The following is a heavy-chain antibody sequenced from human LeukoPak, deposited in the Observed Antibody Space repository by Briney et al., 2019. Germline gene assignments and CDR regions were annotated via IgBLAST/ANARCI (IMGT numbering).Heavy chain of an antibody. CDR1: SGSISSYY. CDR2: IYTSGNT. Sequence: SETLSPTCTVSSGSISSYYWSWIRQPAGKGLEWIGRIYTSGNTNYNPSLKSRVTISVDTSKNQFSLKLSSVTAADTAVYYCATEYSSSSAIDPWGQGTLVTVSS. CDR3: ATEYSSSSAIDP. V-gene: IGHV4-4*07. D-gene: IGHD6-6*01. J-gene: IGHJ5*02.